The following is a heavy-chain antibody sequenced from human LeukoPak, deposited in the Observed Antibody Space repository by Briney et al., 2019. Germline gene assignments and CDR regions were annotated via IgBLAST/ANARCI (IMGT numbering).Heavy chain of an antibody. CDR1: GYTFTGYY. CDR3: ARDGAMALNWFDP. V-gene: IGHV1-2*02. CDR2: INPNSGGT. Sequence: ASVKVSYKASGYTFTGYYMHWVRQAPGQGLEWMGWINPNSGGTNYAQKFQGRVTMARDTSISTAYMELSRLRSDDTAVYYCARDGAMALNWFDPWGQGTLVTVSS. J-gene: IGHJ5*02. D-gene: IGHD5-18*01.